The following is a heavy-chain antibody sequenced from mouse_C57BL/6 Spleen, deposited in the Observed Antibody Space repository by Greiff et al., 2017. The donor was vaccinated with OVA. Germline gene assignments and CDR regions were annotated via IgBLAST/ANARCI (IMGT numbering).Heavy chain of an antibody. J-gene: IGHJ2*01. V-gene: IGHV5-4*01. Sequence: EVHLVESGGGLVKPGGSLKLSCAASGFTFSSYAMSWVRQTPEKRLEWVATISDGGSYTYYPDNVKGRFTISRDNAKNNLYLQMSHLKSEDTAMYYCARDTGHYFDYWGQGTTLTVSS. D-gene: IGHD4-1*01. CDR1: GFTFSSYA. CDR3: ARDTGHYFDY. CDR2: ISDGGSYT.